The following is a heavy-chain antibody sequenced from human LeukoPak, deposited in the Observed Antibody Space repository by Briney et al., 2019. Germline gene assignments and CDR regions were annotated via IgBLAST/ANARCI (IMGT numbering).Heavy chain of an antibody. CDR1: GGSISSSSYY. J-gene: IGHJ4*02. V-gene: IGHV4-39*07. D-gene: IGHD4-23*01. Sequence: SETLSLTCTVSGGSISSSSYYWGWIRQPPGKGLEWIGSIYYSGSTYYNPSLKSRVTISVDTSKNQFSLKLSSVTAADTAVYYCARDNYGGPYYFDYWGQGTLVTVSS. CDR3: ARDNYGGPYYFDY. CDR2: IYYSGST.